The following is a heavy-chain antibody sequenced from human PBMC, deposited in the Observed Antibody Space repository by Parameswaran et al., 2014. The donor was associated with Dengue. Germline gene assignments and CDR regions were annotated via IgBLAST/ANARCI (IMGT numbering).Heavy chain of an antibody. J-gene: IGHJ3*02. V-gene: IGHV1-18*03. Sequence: WVRQAPGQGLEWMGWISAYNGNTNYAQKLQGRVTMTTDTSTSTAYMELRSLRSDDMAVYYCARASGGYFDWFVRNDAFDIWGQGTMVTVSS. CDR2: ISAYNGNT. D-gene: IGHD3-9*01. CDR3: ARASGGYFDWFVRNDAFDI.